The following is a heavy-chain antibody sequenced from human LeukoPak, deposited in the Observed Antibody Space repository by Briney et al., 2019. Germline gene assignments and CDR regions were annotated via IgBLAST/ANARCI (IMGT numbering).Heavy chain of an antibody. D-gene: IGHD6-19*01. CDR3: AKGGGWLVDY. J-gene: IGHJ4*02. CDR2: ISGDGRST. CDR1: GFTFHDYA. V-gene: IGHV3-43*02. Sequence: GGSLRLSCTASGFTFHDYAMHRVRQAPGKGLEWVSHISGDGRSTYYAGSVKGRFTISRDNSKNSQYLQMNSLTTEDTAMYYCAKGGGWLVDYWGQGTLVTVSS.